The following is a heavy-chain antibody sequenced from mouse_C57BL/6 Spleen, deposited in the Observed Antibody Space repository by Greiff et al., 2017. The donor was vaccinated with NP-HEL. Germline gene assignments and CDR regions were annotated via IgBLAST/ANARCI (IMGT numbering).Heavy chain of an antibody. CDR2: IYPGDGDT. CDR3: ARGDSSGYYFDY. V-gene: IGHV1-82*01. J-gene: IGHJ2*01. Sequence: VKLQQSGPELVKPGASVKISCKASGYAFSSSWMNWVKQRPGKGLAWIGRIYPGDGDTNYNGKFQGKATLAADKSSSTAYMQLSSLTSEDPAVYFCARGDSSGYYFDYWGQGTTLTVSS. CDR1: GYAFSSSW. D-gene: IGHD3-2*02.